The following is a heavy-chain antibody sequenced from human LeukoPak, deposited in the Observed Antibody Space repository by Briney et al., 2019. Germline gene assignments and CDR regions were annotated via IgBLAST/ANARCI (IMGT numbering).Heavy chain of an antibody. CDR2: INHSGST. CDR1: GGSFSGYY. D-gene: IGHD3-10*01. Sequence: ASETLSLTCAVYGGSFSGYYWSWIRQPPGKGLEWIGEINHSGSTNYNPSLKSRVTISVDTSKNQFSLKLSSVTAADTAVYYCARAYGSGSYYYFDYWGQRTLVTVSS. J-gene: IGHJ4*02. V-gene: IGHV4-34*01. CDR3: ARAYGSGSYYYFDY.